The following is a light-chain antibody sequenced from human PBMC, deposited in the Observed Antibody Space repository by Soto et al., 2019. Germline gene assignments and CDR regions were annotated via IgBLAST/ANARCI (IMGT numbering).Light chain of an antibody. CDR1: RRDVGGYNY. Sequence: QSVLTQPASVSGSPGQSITISCTGTRRDVGGYNYVSWYQQYPGKSPKLLIYEVTHRPSGVSNRFSGSKSGNTASLTISGLQAEDEADYYCSSYTISNTIPFVLGTGTKV. CDR3: SSYTISNTIPFV. CDR2: EVT. V-gene: IGLV2-14*01. J-gene: IGLJ1*01.